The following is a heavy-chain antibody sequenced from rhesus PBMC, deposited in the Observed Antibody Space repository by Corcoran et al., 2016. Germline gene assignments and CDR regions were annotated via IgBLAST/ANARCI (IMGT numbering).Heavy chain of an antibody. Sequence: QMQLQESGPGLVKPSETLSLTCAVSGDSISSTNWWSWIRQPPGKGLEWIGYISGSTSNTNYNPSLKSRVTISTDRSRNQFSLKLYSGTAADAAVYYCARGGYSRTDAFAFWGRGLRVTVSS. CDR3: ARGGYSRTDAFAF. CDR2: ISGSTSNT. CDR1: GDSISSTNW. D-gene: IGHD6-13*01. V-gene: IGHV4-65*01. J-gene: IGHJ3*01.